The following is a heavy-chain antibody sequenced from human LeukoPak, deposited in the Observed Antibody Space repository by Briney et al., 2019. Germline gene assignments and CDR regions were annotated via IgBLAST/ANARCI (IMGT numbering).Heavy chain of an antibody. J-gene: IGHJ4*02. CDR2: IYHSVST. CDR3: ARGGNQLLLYFDY. D-gene: IGHD2-2*01. V-gene: IGHV4-30-2*01. CDR1: GGSISSGGYS. Sequence: PSQTLSLTCAVSGGSISSGGYSWRWIRQPPGKGLEWIGYIYHSVSTYYAPSLKSRVPISVDRSKNQFSLKLSSVTAADTAVYYCARGGNQLLLYFDYWGQGTLVTVSS.